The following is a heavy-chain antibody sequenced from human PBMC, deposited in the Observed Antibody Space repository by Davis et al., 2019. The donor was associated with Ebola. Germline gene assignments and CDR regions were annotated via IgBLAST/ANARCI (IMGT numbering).Heavy chain of an antibody. Sequence: ASVKVSCKASGGTFSSYGISWVRQAPGQGLEWMGWISAYNGNTNYAQKLQGRVTMTTDTSTSTAYMELRSLRSDDTAVYYCARYQGSVNYYYYYGMDVWGQGTTVTVSS. J-gene: IGHJ6*02. V-gene: IGHV1-18*01. CDR1: GGTFSSYG. CDR2: ISAYNGNT. D-gene: IGHD2-15*01. CDR3: ARYQGSVNYYYYYGMDV.